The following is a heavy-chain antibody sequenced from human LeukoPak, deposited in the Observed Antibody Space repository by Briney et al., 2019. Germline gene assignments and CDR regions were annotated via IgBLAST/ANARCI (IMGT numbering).Heavy chain of an antibody. D-gene: IGHD2-15*01. CDR3: ARHRDWQGGPSYFDY. Sequence: SETLSLTCTVPGGSISSSSYYWGWIRQPPGKGLEWIGSIYYSGSTYYNPSLKSRVTISVDTSKNQFSLKLSSVTAADTAVYYCARHRDWQGGPSYFDYWGQGTLVTVSS. CDR2: IYYSGST. CDR1: GGSISSSSYY. J-gene: IGHJ4*02. V-gene: IGHV4-39*01.